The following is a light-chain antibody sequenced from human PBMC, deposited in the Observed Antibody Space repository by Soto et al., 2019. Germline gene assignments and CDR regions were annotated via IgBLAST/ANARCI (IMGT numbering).Light chain of an antibody. J-gene: IGKJ1*01. CDR2: DAS. CDR1: QTIGSW. V-gene: IGKV1-5*01. CDR3: QQYNSYSGM. Sequence: EIQITHSPSTLYESVVDRVIVTLLASQTIGSWLSCYPQTPGRDPKLLIFDASSLESGVPSRFSGNGSGTEFTLTLSGLQPDDFASYYCQQYNSYSGMFGKGNKGDNK.